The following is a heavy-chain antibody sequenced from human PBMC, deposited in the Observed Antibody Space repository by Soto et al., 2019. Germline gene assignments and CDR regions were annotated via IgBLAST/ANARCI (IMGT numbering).Heavy chain of an antibody. CDR1: GRSISSGGYY. J-gene: IGHJ5*02. CDR2: IYYSGST. V-gene: IGHV4-31*03. CDR3: ARDRGYSGYANWFDP. Sequence: SETLSLTCTLSGRSISSGGYYWSWIRQHPGKGLEWIGYIYYSGSTYYNPSLKSRVTISVDTSKNQFSLKLSSVTAADTAVYYCARDRGYSGYANWFDPWGQGTLVTVSS. D-gene: IGHD5-12*01.